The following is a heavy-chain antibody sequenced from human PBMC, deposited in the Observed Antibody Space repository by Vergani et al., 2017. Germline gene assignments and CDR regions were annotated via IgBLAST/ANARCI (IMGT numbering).Heavy chain of an antibody. Sequence: EVQLVESGGGLVQPGRSLRLSCAASGFTFDDYAMHWVRQAPGKGLEWVSGISWNSGSIGYADSVKGRFTISRDNAKNSLYLQMNSLRAEDTALYYCAKVSGSSPTAYYFDYWGQGTLVTFSS. D-gene: IGHD6-6*01. V-gene: IGHV3-9*01. CDR3: AKVSGSSPTAYYFDY. CDR2: ISWNSGSI. CDR1: GFTFDDYA. J-gene: IGHJ4*02.